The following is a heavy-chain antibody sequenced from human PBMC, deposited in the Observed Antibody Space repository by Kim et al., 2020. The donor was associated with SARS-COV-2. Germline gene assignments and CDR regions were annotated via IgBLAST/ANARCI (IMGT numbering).Heavy chain of an antibody. V-gene: IGHV3-30*04. D-gene: IGHD2-15*01. CDR2: ISYDGSNK. J-gene: IGHJ4*02. Sequence: GGSLRLSCAASGFTFRNYTIHWVRQAPGKGLEWVAVISYDGSNKYYVDSVKGRFTISRDNSKNTVYLQMNSLRPEDTAVYYCTRRGYCSGDICYGLDCWGQGTLVTVSS. CDR1: GFTFRNYT. CDR3: TRRGYCSGDICYGLDC.